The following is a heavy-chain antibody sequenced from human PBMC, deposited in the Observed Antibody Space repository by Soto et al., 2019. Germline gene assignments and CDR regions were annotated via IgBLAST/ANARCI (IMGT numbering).Heavy chain of an antibody. CDR1: GGSISSYY. J-gene: IGHJ4*02. CDR3: ARLRPGGSGWSDHIDY. D-gene: IGHD6-19*01. Sequence: SETLTLTCTVSGGSISSYYWSWIRQPPGKGLEWIGYIYYSGSTNYNPSLKSRVTISVDTSKNQFSLKLSSVTAADTAVYYCARLRPGGSGWSDHIDYWGQGTLVTVSS. V-gene: IGHV4-59*08. CDR2: IYYSGST.